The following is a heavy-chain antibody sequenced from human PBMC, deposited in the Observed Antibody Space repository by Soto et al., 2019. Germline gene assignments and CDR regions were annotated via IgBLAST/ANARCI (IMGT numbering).Heavy chain of an antibody. D-gene: IGHD4-17*01. CDR2: ISTFNGNT. V-gene: IGHV1-18*04. Sequence: QVHLVQSGTEVKKPGASVKVSCKASASTFTGYTINWVRQAPGQGLEWMGWISTFNGNTKYAGNFEGRVTMTTNTSTTTAYMELKSLTFDVTAVYFCARGTVTSGRWFGPWGQGTLVSVSS. CDR1: ASTFTGYT. CDR3: ARGTVTSGRWFGP. J-gene: IGHJ5*02.